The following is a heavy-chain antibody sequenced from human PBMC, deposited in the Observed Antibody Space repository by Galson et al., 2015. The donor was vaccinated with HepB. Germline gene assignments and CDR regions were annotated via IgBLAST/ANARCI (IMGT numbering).Heavy chain of an antibody. D-gene: IGHD3-3*01. V-gene: IGHV3-7*01. CDR2: IKQDGSEK. CDR3: ARDYDFWSGPPDY. CDR1: GFTFSSYW. J-gene: IGHJ4*02. Sequence: SLRLSCAASGFTFSSYWMSWVRQAPGKGLEWVANIKQDGSEKYYVDSVKGRFTISRDNAKNSLYLQMNSLRAEDTAVYYCARDYDFWSGPPDYWGQGTLVTVSS.